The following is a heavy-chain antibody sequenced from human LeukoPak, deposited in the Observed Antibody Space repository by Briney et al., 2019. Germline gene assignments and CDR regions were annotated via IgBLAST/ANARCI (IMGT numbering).Heavy chain of an antibody. Sequence: SVKVSCKASGGTFSSYAISWVRQAPGQGLEWMGGIIPIFGTANYAQKFQGSVAITADESTSTAYMELSSLRSEDTAVYYCARDGAVAGYFDYWGQGTLVTVSS. CDR3: ARDGAVAGYFDY. D-gene: IGHD6-19*01. J-gene: IGHJ4*02. CDR2: IIPIFGTA. V-gene: IGHV1-69*01. CDR1: GGTFSSYA.